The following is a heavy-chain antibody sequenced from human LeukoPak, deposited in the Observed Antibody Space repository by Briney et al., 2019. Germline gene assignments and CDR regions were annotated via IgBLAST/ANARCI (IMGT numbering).Heavy chain of an antibody. V-gene: IGHV4-59*06. Sequence: PSETLSLTCTVSGGSISSYYWSWIRQHPGKGLEWIGYVYYSGSTYYNPSLKSRVTISVDTSKNQFSLKLSSVTAADTAVYYCARDQSYGEFDYWGQGTLVTVSS. CDR2: VYYSGST. CDR1: GGSISSYY. J-gene: IGHJ4*02. D-gene: IGHD4-17*01. CDR3: ARDQSYGEFDY.